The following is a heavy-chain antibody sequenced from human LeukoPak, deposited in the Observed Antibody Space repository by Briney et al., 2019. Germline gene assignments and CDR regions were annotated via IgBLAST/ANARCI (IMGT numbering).Heavy chain of an antibody. J-gene: IGHJ4*02. CDR2: ISSSSTYI. CDR1: GFRFNSYT. V-gene: IGHV3-21*01. Sequence: PGGSLKLFCAASGFRFNSYTMNWVRQVPGKGLEWVSIISSSSTYIYYADSVKGRFTISRDNAKNALYLQMNSLRVEDTAVYYCARDGRCGGDCYASWGQGTLVTVSS. CDR3: ARDGRCGGDCYAS. D-gene: IGHD2-21*02.